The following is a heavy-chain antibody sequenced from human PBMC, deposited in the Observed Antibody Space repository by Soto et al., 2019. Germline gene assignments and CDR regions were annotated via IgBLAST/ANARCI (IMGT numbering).Heavy chain of an antibody. J-gene: IGHJ4*02. CDR2: ISGSGGST. CDR3: AKTHASYYGSGSYYYFDY. CDR1: GFTFSSYA. Sequence: QLGGSLRLSCAASGFTFSSYAMSWVRQAPGKGLEWVSAISGSGGSTYYADSVKGRFTISRDNSKNTLYLQMNSLRAEDTAVYYCAKTHASYYGSGSYYYFDYWGQGTLVTVSS. V-gene: IGHV3-23*01. D-gene: IGHD3-10*01.